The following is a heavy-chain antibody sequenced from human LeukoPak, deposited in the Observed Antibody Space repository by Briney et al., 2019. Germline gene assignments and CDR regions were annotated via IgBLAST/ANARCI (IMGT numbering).Heavy chain of an antibody. CDR1: GDSISGFY. CDR2: IYYSGST. V-gene: IGHV4-59*01. J-gene: IGHJ4*02. CDR3: AREVVAAAGTVDY. Sequence: SETLSLTCTVSGDSISGFYWSWIRQPPGKGLEWIGYIYYSGSTNYNPSLKSRVTISVETSKDQFSLKLTSVTAADTAVYYCAREVVAAAGTVDYWGQGTLVTVSS. D-gene: IGHD6-13*01.